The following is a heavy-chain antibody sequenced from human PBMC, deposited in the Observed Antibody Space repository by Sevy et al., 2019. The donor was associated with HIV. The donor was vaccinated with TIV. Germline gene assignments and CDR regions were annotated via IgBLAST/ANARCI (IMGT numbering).Heavy chain of an antibody. V-gene: IGHV3-48*02. CDR2: ISSSSTI. CDR1: GFTFSSYS. CDR3: ARGNIVATIYNY. D-gene: IGHD5-12*01. Sequence: GGSLRLSCAASGFTFSSYSMNWVHQAPGKGLEWVSYISSSSTIYYADSVKGRFTISRDNAKNSLYLQMNSLRDEDTAVYYCARGNIVATIYNYWGQGTLVIVSS. J-gene: IGHJ4*02.